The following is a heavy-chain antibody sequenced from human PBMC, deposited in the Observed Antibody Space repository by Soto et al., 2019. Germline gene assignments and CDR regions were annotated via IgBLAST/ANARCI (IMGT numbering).Heavy chain of an antibody. CDR3: ARGTTVPLQDMVRGVDY. D-gene: IGHD3-10*01. J-gene: IGHJ4*02. CDR1: GFTFSSYE. Sequence: EVQLVESGGGLVQPGGSLRLSCAASGFTFSSYEMNWVRQAPGKGLEWVSYISSSGSTIYYADSVKGRFTISRDNAKNSLYLQVNSLRAEDTAVYYCARGTTVPLQDMVRGVDYWGQGTLVTVSS. CDR2: ISSSGSTI. V-gene: IGHV3-48*03.